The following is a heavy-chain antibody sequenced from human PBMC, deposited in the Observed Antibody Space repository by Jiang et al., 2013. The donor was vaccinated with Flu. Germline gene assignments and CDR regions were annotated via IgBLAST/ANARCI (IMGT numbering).Heavy chain of an antibody. V-gene: IGHV4-59*01. CDR2: FYNSGST. Sequence: GSGLVKPSETLSLTCKVSGASISSYYWTWIRQPPGKGLEWIGYFYNSGSTSYNPSLKSRVTISVDTSKNQFSLKLNSVSAADTALYYCARIYDGWFDPWGQG. CDR1: GASISSYY. CDR3: ARIYDGWFDP. J-gene: IGHJ5*02. D-gene: IGHD3-16*01.